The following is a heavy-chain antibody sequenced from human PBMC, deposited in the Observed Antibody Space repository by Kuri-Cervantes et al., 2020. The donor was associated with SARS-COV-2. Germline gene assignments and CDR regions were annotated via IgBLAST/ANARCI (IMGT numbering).Heavy chain of an antibody. J-gene: IGHJ4*02. CDR3: TTFPISRVAGTCDY. Sequence: GGSLRLSCAASGFTFSNAWMSWVRQAPGKGLEWVGRIKSKTDGGTTDYAAPVKGRFTISRDDSKNTLYLQMNSLKTEDTAVYYCTTFPISRVAGTCDYWGQGTLVTVSS. D-gene: IGHD6-19*01. CDR1: GFTFSNAW. V-gene: IGHV3-15*01. CDR2: IKSKTDGGTT.